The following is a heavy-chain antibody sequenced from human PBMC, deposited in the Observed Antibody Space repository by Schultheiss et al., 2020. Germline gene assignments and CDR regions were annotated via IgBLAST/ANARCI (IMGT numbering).Heavy chain of an antibody. V-gene: IGHV4-61*08. CDR2: IYYSGST. Sequence: SETLSLTCAVYGGSISSGGYYWSWIRQHPGKGLEWIGYIYYSGSTNYNPSLKSRVTISIDTSKNQFSLKLSSVTAADTAVYYCAIYSYGFDYFDYWGQGTLVSVSS. J-gene: IGHJ4*02. D-gene: IGHD5-18*01. CDR3: AIYSYGFDYFDY. CDR1: GGSISSGGYY.